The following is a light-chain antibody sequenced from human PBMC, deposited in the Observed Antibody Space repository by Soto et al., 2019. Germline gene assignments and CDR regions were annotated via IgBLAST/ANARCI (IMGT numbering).Light chain of an antibody. CDR3: QSYDISLSGLV. Sequence: QSVLTQPPSVSGAPGQRVTISCTGSSSNIGAGYDVHWYQQLPGTAPKLLIYGNSNRPSGVPDRFSGSKSGTSASLAITGXXXXXXXXYYCQSYDISLSGLVFGTGTKVTVL. J-gene: IGLJ1*01. CDR2: GNS. V-gene: IGLV1-40*01. CDR1: SSNIGAGYD.